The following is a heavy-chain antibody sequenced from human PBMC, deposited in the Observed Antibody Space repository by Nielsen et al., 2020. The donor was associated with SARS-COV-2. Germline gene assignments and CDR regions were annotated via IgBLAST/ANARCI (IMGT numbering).Heavy chain of an antibody. D-gene: IGHD4-17*01. CDR2: ISAYNGNT. V-gene: IGHV1-18*01. Sequence: ASVKVSCKASGYTFTSYAMHWVRQAPGQRLEWMGWISAYNGNTNYAQKLQGRVTMTTDTSTSTAYMELRSLRSDDTAVYYCARVYGDYLPYYFDYWGQGTLVTVSS. CDR1: GYTFTSYA. J-gene: IGHJ4*02. CDR3: ARVYGDYLPYYFDY.